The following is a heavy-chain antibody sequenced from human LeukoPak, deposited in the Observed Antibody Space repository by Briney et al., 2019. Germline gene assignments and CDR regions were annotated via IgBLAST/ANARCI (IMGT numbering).Heavy chain of an antibody. CDR2: ISGSGGST. Sequence: GGSLRLSCAASGFDFSTYAMSWVRQSPGKGLEWVSAISGSGGSTYYADSVKGRFTISRDNSKNTLYLQMNSLRAEDTAVYYCAKDLSEYCSSTSCYTAGDYWGQGTLVTVSS. CDR1: GFDFSTYA. J-gene: IGHJ4*02. CDR3: AKDLSEYCSSTSCYTAGDY. V-gene: IGHV3-23*01. D-gene: IGHD2-2*02.